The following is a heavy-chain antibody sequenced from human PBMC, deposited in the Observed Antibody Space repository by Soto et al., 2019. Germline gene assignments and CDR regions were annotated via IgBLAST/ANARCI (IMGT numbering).Heavy chain of an antibody. CDR3: GATAYYYYGMDV. Sequence: SETLSLTCTVSGGSISSSSYYWGWIRQPPGKGLEWIGSIYYSGSTYYNPSLKSRVTISVDTSKNQFSLKLSSVTAADTAVYYCGATAYYYYGMDVWGQGTTVTVSS. CDR1: GGSISSSSYY. V-gene: IGHV4-39*01. CDR2: IYYSGST. J-gene: IGHJ6*02.